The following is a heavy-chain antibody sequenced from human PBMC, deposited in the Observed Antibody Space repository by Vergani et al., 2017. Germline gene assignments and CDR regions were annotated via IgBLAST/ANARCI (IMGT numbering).Heavy chain of an antibody. Sequence: QVQLVQSGAEVKKPGSSVKVSCKASGGTFSSYAISWVRQAPGQGLEWMGGIIPIFGTANYAKKFQGRVTITAVESTSTAYMELSSLRSEDTAVYYCARNYYGSGSYYNYYYYYMDVWGKGTTVTVSS. V-gene: IGHV1-69*01. CDR2: IIPIFGTA. CDR3: ARNYYGSGSYYNYYYYYMDV. J-gene: IGHJ6*03. D-gene: IGHD3-10*01. CDR1: GGTFSSYA.